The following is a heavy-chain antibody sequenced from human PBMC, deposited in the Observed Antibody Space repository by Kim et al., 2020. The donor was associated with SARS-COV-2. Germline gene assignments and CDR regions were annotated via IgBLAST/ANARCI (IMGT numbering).Heavy chain of an antibody. CDR2: ISPFTGKT. Sequence: ASVKVSCTASGYTFNSYHINWLRQAPGLGLEWLGWISPFTGKTTSAQNVQDRVTISMDTSTTTVFMELRSLRVDDSAIYYCTRGVTFGGIIADDNWYDLWGQGTLVTVSS. D-gene: IGHD3-16*02. CDR3: TRGVTFGGIIADDNWYDL. CDR1: GYTFNSYH. J-gene: IGHJ5*02. V-gene: IGHV1-18*01.